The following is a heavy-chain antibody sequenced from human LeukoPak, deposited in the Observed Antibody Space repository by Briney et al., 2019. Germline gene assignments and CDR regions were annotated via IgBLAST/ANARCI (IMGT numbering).Heavy chain of an antibody. D-gene: IGHD2/OR15-2a*01. J-gene: IGHJ3*02. Sequence: NVSCKGSGYSFTSYWIGWVRQMPGKGLEWMGIIYPGDSDTRYSPSFQGQVTISADKSITTAYLQWSSLRASDTAMYYCARPANRGDAFDIWGQGTMVTVSS. CDR2: IYPGDSDT. V-gene: IGHV5-51*01. CDR1: GYSFTSYW. CDR3: ARPANRGDAFDI.